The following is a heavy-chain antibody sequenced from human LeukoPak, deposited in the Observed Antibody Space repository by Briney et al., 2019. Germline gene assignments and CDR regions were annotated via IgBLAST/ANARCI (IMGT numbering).Heavy chain of an antibody. CDR3: ASSPRYSSVDY. D-gene: IGHD6-25*01. CDR2: MNPNSGNT. CDR1: GYTFTSYD. Sequence: ASVKVSCKASGYTFTSYDINWVRQATGQGLEWMGWMNPNSGNTGYAQKFQGRVTITGNTSISTAYMELNSLRAEDTAVYYCASSPRYSSVDYWGQGTLVTVSS. J-gene: IGHJ4*02. V-gene: IGHV1-8*03.